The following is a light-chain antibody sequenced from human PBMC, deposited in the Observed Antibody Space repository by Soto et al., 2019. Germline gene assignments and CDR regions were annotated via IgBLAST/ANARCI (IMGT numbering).Light chain of an antibody. CDR1: GSDVGDYDH. Sequence: QSALTQPASVAGSPGQSSTISCTACGSDVGDYDHVSWYQQHPGRAPKLMIYEVINRPSGVSPRFSGSKSGNTASLTISRLQTEDEADYYCTSFTSTSAFVVFRGGTKLTVL. CDR2: EVI. V-gene: IGLV2-14*01. J-gene: IGLJ2*01. CDR3: TSFTSTSAFVV.